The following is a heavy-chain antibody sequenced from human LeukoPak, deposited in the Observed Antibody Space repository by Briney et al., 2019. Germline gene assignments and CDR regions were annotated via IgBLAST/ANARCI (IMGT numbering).Heavy chain of an antibody. CDR2: IYTSGST. CDR3: ARGFYGSGSSNLDY. D-gene: IGHD3-10*01. V-gene: IGHV4-4*07. Sequence: SETLSLTCTVSGGSISSYYWSWIRQPAGNGLEWIGRIYTSGSTNYNPSLKSRVTMSVDTSKNQFSLKLSSVTAADTAVYYCARGFYGSGSSNLDYWGQGTLVTVSS. J-gene: IGHJ4*02. CDR1: GGSISSYY.